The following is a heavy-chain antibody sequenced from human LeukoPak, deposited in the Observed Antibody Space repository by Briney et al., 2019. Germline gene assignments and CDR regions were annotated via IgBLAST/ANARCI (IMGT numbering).Heavy chain of an antibody. Sequence: GGSLRLSCAVSGLSISDFHLSMSWVRQAPGKGLEWVSVIFNGNQIYYADSAKGRFTISRDSSTNTLYLQMHSLRVEDTAVYYCGGITVVRGVRFGYGGQGTLVTVSS. J-gene: IGHJ4*02. V-gene: IGHV3-53*01. CDR3: GGITVVRGVRFGY. CDR2: IFNGNQI. D-gene: IGHD3-10*01. CDR1: GLSISDFH.